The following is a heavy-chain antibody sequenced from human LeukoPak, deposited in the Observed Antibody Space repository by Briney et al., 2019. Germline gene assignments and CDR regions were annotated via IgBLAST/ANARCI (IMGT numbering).Heavy chain of an antibody. J-gene: IGHJ4*02. CDR1: GFTFSSYS. D-gene: IGHD3-22*01. CDR3: ARVYTPTYYYDSSGSLYFDY. V-gene: IGHV3-48*01. CDR2: ISSSSSTI. Sequence: GGSLRLSCAASGFTFSSYSMNWVRQAPGKGLEWVSYISSSSSTIYYADSVKGRFTISRDNSKNTLYLQMNSLRAEDTAVYYCARVYTPTYYYDSSGSLYFDYWGQGTLVTVSS.